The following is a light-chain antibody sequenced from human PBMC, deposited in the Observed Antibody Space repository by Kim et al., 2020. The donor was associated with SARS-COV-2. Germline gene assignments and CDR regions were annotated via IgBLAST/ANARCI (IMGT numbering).Light chain of an antibody. CDR3: NSYAGSYTWL. CDR2: DVS. CDR1: SSDVGPYNY. V-gene: IGLV2-11*03. J-gene: IGLJ3*02. Sequence: GQSVTISCTGTSSDVGPYNYVSWYQQHPGKAPKVMIYDVSERPAGVPDRFSGSKSGNTASLTISGLQAEEEADYYCNSYAGSYTWLFGGGTKLTVL.